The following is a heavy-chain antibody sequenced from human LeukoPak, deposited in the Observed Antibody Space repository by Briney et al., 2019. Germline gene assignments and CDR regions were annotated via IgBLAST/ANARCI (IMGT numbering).Heavy chain of an antibody. CDR3: ARGGAPRSPELDY. J-gene: IGHJ4*02. CDR1: AGSVSGHC. CDR2: ICNSASA. V-gene: IGHV4-59*02. Sequence: PSETLPLTCAVSAGSVSGHCWSWIRQSPGKGLEWIGYICNSASANYNPSLESRVVMSIDMSENHFSLNVNSVTTADTAVYYCARGGAPRSPELDYWGQGILVTVSS. D-gene: IGHD3-10*01.